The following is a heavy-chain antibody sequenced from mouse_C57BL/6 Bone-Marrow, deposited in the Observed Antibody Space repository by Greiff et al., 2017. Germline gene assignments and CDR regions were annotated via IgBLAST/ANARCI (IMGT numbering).Heavy chain of an antibody. CDR2: IYPGNSDT. Sequence: VQLQQSGTVLARPGASVKMSCKTSGYTFTSYWMHWVKQRPGQGLEWIGAIYPGNSDTSYNQKFKGKAKLNAVTSASTAYMELSSLTNEDSAVYYCTPYYGNYGFAYGGQGTLVTFSA. CDR3: TPYYGNYGFAY. V-gene: IGHV1-5*01. CDR1: GYTFTSYW. D-gene: IGHD2-10*01. J-gene: IGHJ3*01.